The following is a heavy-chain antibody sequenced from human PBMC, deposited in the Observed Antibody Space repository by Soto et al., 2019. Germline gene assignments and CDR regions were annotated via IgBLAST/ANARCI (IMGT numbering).Heavy chain of an antibody. V-gene: IGHV3-23*01. CDR2: INAVDEYT. Sequence: EGSLRLSCAASGFTFSSYAMSWVSQAPGKGLEWVSSINAVDEYTKYADSVEGRFTISRDNPKNTVYLQMNSLRAEDTAVYYCAKNFYFDSWGQGTLVTVSS. J-gene: IGHJ4*02. CDR3: AKNFYFDS. CDR1: GFTFSSYA.